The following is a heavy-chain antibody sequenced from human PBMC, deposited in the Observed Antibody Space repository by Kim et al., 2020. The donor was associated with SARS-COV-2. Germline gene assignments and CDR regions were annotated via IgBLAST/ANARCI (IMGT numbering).Heavy chain of an antibody. CDR3: ASEYYYDSSGSKIDI. V-gene: IGHV3-7*03. Sequence: DSVKGRFTISRDNAKNSLYLQMNSLRAEDTAVYYCASEYYYDSSGSKIDIWGQGKMVTVSS. D-gene: IGHD3-22*01. J-gene: IGHJ3*02.